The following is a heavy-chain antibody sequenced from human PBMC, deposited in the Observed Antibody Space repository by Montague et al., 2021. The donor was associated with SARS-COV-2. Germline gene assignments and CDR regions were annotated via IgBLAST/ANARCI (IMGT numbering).Heavy chain of an antibody. CDR3: SRQRRGGLVSTPRFFDY. Sequence: SETLSLTCTVSGGSISSSSYYWGWIRQPPGKGLEWIGYIYYSGGAYYNRSLKSRVTISVDTSKNQFSLKLSSVTAADTAVYYCSRQRRGGLVSTPRFFDYWR. V-gene: IGHV4-39*01. D-gene: IGHD6-19*01. CDR1: GGSISSSSYY. CDR2: IYYSGGA. J-gene: IGHJ4*01.